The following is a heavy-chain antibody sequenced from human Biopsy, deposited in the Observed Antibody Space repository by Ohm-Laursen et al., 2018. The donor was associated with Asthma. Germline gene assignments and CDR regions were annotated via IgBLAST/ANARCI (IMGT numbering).Heavy chain of an antibody. D-gene: IGHD4-11*01. CDR1: GGTFSNYV. V-gene: IGHV1-69*01. J-gene: IGHJ5*02. CDR3: ARVLTTEEGDTWFDP. CDR2: IIPMFGTT. Sequence: GSSVKVSCKPSGGTFSNYVFSWVRQAPGQGLEWMGGIIPMFGTTKYTQKFQARVSITADEATSTVHMELSSLRSEDTAVYYCARVLTTEEGDTWFDPWGQGTLVTVSS.